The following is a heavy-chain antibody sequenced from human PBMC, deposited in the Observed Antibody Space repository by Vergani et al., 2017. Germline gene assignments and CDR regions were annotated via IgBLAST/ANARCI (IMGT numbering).Heavy chain of an antibody. V-gene: IGHV4-38-2*02. J-gene: IGHJ4*02. CDR1: GDSINSGYY. Sequence: QVQLQESGPGLVKPSETLSLTGTVSGDSINSGYYWGWIRQPPGKGLEWIATIYHSGNTYYNPSLKSRVTISVDTSRNHFSLNLTSVTAADTAMYYCARHSRAHCVSTSCYWPLPLRYWGQGALVTVSS. D-gene: IGHD2-2*01. CDR2: IYHSGNT. CDR3: ARHSRAHCVSTSCYWPLPLRY.